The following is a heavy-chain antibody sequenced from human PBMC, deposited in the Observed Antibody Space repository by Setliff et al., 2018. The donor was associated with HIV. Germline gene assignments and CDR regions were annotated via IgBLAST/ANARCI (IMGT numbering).Heavy chain of an antibody. CDR2: INPSAVT. CDR1: GYTFSNYY. CDR3: VRGGGSRAYPPFEY. V-gene: IGHV1-46*01. D-gene: IGHD3-16*01. Sequence: ASVKVSCKASGYTFSNYYIHWVRQAPGQGLEWMGIINPSAVTSYGQKFQGRLTVTRDTSTSTVYMDLSSLRSEDTAVYYWVRGGGSRAYPPFEYWGQGTLVTVSS. J-gene: IGHJ4*02.